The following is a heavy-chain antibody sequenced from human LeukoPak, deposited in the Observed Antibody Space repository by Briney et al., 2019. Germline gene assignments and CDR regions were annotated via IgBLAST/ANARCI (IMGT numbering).Heavy chain of an antibody. V-gene: IGHV1-46*01. J-gene: IGHJ6*02. D-gene: IGHD6-19*01. Sequence: ASVKVSCKASGYTFTSYYMHWVRQAPGQGLEWMGIINPSGGSTGYAQKFQGRVTMTRNTSISTAYMELSSLRSEDTAVYYCARGQVSSGWYWGSYYYYGMDVWGQGTTVTVSS. CDR3: ARGQVSSGWYWGSYYYYGMDV. CDR2: INPSGGST. CDR1: GYTFTSYY.